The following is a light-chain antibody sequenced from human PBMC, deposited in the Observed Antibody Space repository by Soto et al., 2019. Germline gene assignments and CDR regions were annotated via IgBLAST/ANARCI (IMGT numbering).Light chain of an antibody. CDR3: QQYNSWPPLT. J-gene: IGKJ4*01. CDR2: GAS. Sequence: EIVMTQSRATLSVSPGERATLSCRASQSVSSNLAWYQQKSGQAPRLLIYGASTRATGIPARFSCSGSGTEFTLTISSLQSEDLAVYYCQQYNSWPPLTFGGGTKVEIK. V-gene: IGKV3-15*01. CDR1: QSVSSN.